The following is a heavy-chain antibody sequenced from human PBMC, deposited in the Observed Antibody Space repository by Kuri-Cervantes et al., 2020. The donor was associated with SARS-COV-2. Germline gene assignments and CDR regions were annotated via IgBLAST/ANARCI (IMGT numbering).Heavy chain of an antibody. CDR3: ARAGSYGGNPYYFDY. V-gene: IGHV1-69*13. CDR2: IIPIFGTA. CDR1: GGTFSSYA. Sequence: SVKVSCKASGGTFSSYAISWVRQAPGQGLEWMGGIIPIFGTANSAQKLQGRVTITADESTSTAYMELSSLRSEDTAVYYCARAGSYGGNPYYFDYWGQGTLVTVSS. D-gene: IGHD4-23*01. J-gene: IGHJ4*02.